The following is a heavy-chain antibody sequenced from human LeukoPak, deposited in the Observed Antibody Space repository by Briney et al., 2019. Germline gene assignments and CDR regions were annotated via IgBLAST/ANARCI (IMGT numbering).Heavy chain of an antibody. CDR3: AKDPGATGEYYFDY. D-gene: IGHD1-26*01. Sequence: GRSLRLSCAASGFTFDDYAMHWVRQAPGKGLEWVSGISWNSGSIVYADSVKGRFTISRDNAKNSLYLQMNGLRAEDTALYYCAKDPGATGEYYFDYWGQGTLVTVSS. V-gene: IGHV3-9*01. CDR1: GFTFDDYA. CDR2: ISWNSGSI. J-gene: IGHJ4*02.